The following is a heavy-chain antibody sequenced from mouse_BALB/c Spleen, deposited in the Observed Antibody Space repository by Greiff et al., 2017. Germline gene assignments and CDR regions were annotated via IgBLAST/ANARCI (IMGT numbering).Heavy chain of an antibody. CDR1: GFNIKDYY. J-gene: IGHJ2*01. V-gene: IGHV14-4*02. CDR3: KSPYYYGSSYGY. CDR2: IDPENGDT. Sequence: EVQLQQSGAELVRSGASVKLSCTASGFNIKDYYMHWVKQRPEQGLEWIGWIDPENGDTEYAPKFQGKATMTADTSSNTAYLQLSSLTSEDTAVYYCKSPYYYGSSYGYWGQGTTLTVSS. D-gene: IGHD1-1*01.